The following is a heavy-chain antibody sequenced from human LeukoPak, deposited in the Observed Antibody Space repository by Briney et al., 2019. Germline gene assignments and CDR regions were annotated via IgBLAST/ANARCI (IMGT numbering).Heavy chain of an antibody. CDR3: ARVGGYYYYRRYYFDY. V-gene: IGHV4-38-2*02. D-gene: IGHD5-12*01. J-gene: IGHJ4*02. CDR2: IYHSGST. Sequence: SETLSLTCTVSGYSISSGYYWGWIRQPPGKGLEWIGSIYHSGSTYYNPSLKSRVTISVDTSKNQFSLKLSSVTAADTAVYYCARVGGYYYYRRYYFDYWGQGTLVTVSS. CDR1: GYSISSGYY.